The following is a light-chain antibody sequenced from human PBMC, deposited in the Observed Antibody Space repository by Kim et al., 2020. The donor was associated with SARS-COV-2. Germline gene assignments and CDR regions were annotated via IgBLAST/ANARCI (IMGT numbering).Light chain of an antibody. CDR3: QQANSFPLT. CDR2: AAS. J-gene: IGKJ4*01. CDR1: QGISTS. V-gene: IGKV1-12*01. Sequence: ASVGDRVTITCRASQGISTSLAWYQQKPGKAPKLLISAASTLRRGVPSRFSGSGSGTDFSLTISSLEPEDFATYYCQQANSFPLTFGGGTKVDIK.